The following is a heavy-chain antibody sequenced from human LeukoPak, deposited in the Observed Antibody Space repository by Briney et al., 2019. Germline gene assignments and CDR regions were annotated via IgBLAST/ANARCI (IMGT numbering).Heavy chain of an antibody. Sequence: ASVKVSCKASGGTFSSYAISWVRQAPGQGLEWMGGIIPIFGTANYAQKFQGRVTITADESTSTAYMELSSLRSEDTAVYYCATVLPVGYCSSTSCYGWFDPWGQGTLVTVSS. V-gene: IGHV1-69*13. J-gene: IGHJ5*02. CDR3: ATVLPVGYCSSTSCYGWFDP. CDR1: GGTFSSYA. D-gene: IGHD2-2*01. CDR2: IIPIFGTA.